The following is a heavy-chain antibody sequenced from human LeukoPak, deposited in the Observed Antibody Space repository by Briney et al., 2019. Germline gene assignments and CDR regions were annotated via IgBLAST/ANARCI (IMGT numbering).Heavy chain of an antibody. CDR1: GFTFDDYA. J-gene: IGHJ5*02. D-gene: IGHD6-13*01. V-gene: IGHV3-9*01. CDR2: ISWNSGSI. CDR3: AKDITQQLVGWFDP. Sequence: AGGSLRLSCAASGFTFDDYAMHWVRHAPGKGLEWVSGISWNSGSIGYADSVKGRFTISRDNAKNSLYLQMNSLRAEDTALYYCAKDITQQLVGWFDPWGQGTLVTVSS.